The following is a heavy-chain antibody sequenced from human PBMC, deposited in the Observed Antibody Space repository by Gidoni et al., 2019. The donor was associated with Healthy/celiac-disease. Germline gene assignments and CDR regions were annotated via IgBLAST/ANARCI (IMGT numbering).Heavy chain of an antibody. V-gene: IGHV3-9*01. J-gene: IGHJ4*02. CDR3: AKAPAGARQPFDY. CDR1: GFTFDDYA. D-gene: IGHD1-26*01. Sequence: EVQLVESGGGLVQPGRSLRLSCAASGFTFDDYAMHWVRQAPGKGLEWVSGISWNSGSIGYADSVKGRFTISRDNAKNSLYLQMNSLRAEDTALYYCAKAPAGARQPFDYWGQGTLVTVSS. CDR2: ISWNSGSI.